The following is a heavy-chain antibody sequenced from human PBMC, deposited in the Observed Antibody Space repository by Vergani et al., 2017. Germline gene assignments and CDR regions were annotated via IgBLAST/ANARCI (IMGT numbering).Heavy chain of an antibody. J-gene: IGHJ6*03. V-gene: IGHV2-5*04. CDR2: SYWNDAP. CDR1: GFSLNTRGVS. CDR3: VYRKTGCGSTGCFYPFYYDCYMDV. D-gene: IGHD2-2*01. Sequence: QITLKESGPTLVKPTQTLTLTCTFSGFSLNTRGVSVAWIRQPPGKALDWLALSYWNDAPHYSPSLNNRVTNTKDTSKNQVVLTMTNMDYVDTGTYYCVYRKTGCGSTGCFYPFYYDCYMDVWGKGTTVTVSS.